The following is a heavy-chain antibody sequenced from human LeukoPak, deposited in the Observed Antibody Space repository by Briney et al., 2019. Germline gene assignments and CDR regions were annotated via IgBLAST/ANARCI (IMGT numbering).Heavy chain of an antibody. Sequence: GGSLRLSCAASGFTFSSYAMSWVRQAPGKGLEWVSATSGSGGSTYYADSVKGRFTISRDNSKNTLYLQMNSLRAEDTAVYYCANHLACGSTSCPPFDDWGQGTLVTVSS. D-gene: IGHD2-2*01. CDR1: GFTFSSYA. CDR2: TSGSGGST. CDR3: ANHLACGSTSCPPFDD. J-gene: IGHJ4*02. V-gene: IGHV3-23*01.